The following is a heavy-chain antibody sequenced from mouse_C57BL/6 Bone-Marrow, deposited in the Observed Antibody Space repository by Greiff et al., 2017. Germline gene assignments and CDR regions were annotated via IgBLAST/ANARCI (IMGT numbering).Heavy chain of an antibody. CDR2: INPYNGGT. J-gene: IGHJ3*01. D-gene: IGHD1-1*01. CDR1: GYTFTDYY. Sequence: VHVKQSGPVLVKPGASVKMSCKASGYTFTDYYMNWVKQSHGKSLEWMGVINPYNGGTSYNQKFKGKATLTVDKSSSTAYMELNSLTSEDSAVYYCAQGYGSRSFAYWGQGTLVTVSA. V-gene: IGHV1-19*01. CDR3: AQGYGSRSFAY.